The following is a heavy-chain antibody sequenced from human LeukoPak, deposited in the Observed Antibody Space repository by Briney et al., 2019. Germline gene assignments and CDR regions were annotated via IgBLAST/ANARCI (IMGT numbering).Heavy chain of an antibody. CDR1: GGSFSGYY. CDR3: ARRREYYYDSSGYYYDGDLDY. CDR2: INHSGST. V-gene: IGHV4-34*01. J-gene: IGHJ4*02. D-gene: IGHD3-22*01. Sequence: SETLSLTCAVYGGSFSGYYWSWIRQPPGKGLEWIGEINHSGSTNYNPSLKSRVTISVDTSKNQFSLKLSSVTAADTAVYYCARRREYYYDSSGYYYDGDLDYWGQGTLVTVSS.